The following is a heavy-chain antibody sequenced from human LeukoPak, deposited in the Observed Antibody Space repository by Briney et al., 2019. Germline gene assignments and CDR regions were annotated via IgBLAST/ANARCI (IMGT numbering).Heavy chain of an antibody. CDR1: GYMFSNFFTSYG. CDR2: ISAYNGNT. V-gene: IGHV1-18*01. Sequence: ASVKVSCKASGYMFSNFFTSYGISWVRQAPGQGLEWMGWISAYNGNTNYAQKLQGRVTMTTDTSTSTAYMELRSLRSDDTAVYYCARDLARRIVGATPAYWGQGTLVTVSS. D-gene: IGHD1-26*01. CDR3: ARDLARRIVGATPAY. J-gene: IGHJ4*02.